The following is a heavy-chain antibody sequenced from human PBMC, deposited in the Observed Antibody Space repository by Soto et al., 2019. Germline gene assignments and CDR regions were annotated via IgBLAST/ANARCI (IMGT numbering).Heavy chain of an antibody. CDR2: IYPGDSDT. CDR3: ARHLAAAGHHYYYYYYMDV. V-gene: IGHV5-51*01. D-gene: IGHD6-13*01. Sequence: GESLKISCKGSGYSFTSYWIGWVRQMPGKGLEWMGIIYPGDSDTRYSPSFQGQVTISADKSISTAYLQWSSLKASDTAMYYCARHLAAAGHHYYYYYYMDVWGKGTTVTVSS. CDR1: GYSFTSYW. J-gene: IGHJ6*03.